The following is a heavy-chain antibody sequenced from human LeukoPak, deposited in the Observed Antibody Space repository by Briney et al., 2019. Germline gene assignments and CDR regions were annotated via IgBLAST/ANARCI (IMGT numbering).Heavy chain of an antibody. CDR2: ISGDGGST. J-gene: IGHJ6*02. D-gene: IGHD2-2*01. Sequence: GGSLRLSCAASGFTFDDYAMHWVRQAPGKGLEWVSLISGDGGSTYYADSVKCRFTISRDNSKNSLYLQMNSLRNEDNGLYYCAKAVYCSSTSCYGALYGMDVWGQGTTVTVSS. V-gene: IGHV3-43*02. CDR3: AKAVYCSSTSCYGALYGMDV. CDR1: GFTFDDYA.